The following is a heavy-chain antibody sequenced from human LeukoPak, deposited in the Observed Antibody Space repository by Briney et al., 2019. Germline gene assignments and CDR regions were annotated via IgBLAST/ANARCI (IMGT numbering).Heavy chain of an antibody. CDR1: GYTFTSYA. CDR3: ARVVDSGSYHGFDY. J-gene: IGHJ4*02. CDR2: IIPIFGTA. V-gene: IGHV1-69*13. Sequence: ASVKVSCKASGYTFTSYAISWVRQAPGQGLEWMGGIIPIFGTANYAQKFQGRVTITADESTSTAYMELSSLRSEDTAVYYCARVVDSGSYHGFDYWGQGTLVTVSS. D-gene: IGHD1-26*01.